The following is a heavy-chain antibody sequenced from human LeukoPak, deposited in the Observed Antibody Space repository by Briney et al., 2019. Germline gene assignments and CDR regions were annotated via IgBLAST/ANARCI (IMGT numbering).Heavy chain of an antibody. V-gene: IGHV3-23*01. CDR2: ITHSGGST. Sequence: GGSLRLSCAASGFTFSSYAMTWVRQAPGKGLEWVPAITHSGGSTYYADSVKGRFTISRDNSKNTLYLQMNSLRAEDTAVYYCAKSHCTSTTCFSVAYYFDYWGQGTLVTVSS. CDR3: AKSHCTSTTCFSVAYYFDY. CDR1: GFTFSSYA. D-gene: IGHD2-2*01. J-gene: IGHJ4*02.